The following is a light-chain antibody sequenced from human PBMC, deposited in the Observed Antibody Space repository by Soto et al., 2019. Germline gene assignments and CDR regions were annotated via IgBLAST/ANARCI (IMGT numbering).Light chain of an antibody. V-gene: IGLV2-14*01. J-gene: IGLJ1*01. CDR3: SSYTSSSTLLYV. Sequence: QSVLTQPRSVSGSPGQSITISCTGTSSDVGGYNYVSWYQQHPGKAPKLMIYDVSNRPSGVSNRFSGSKSGNTASLTISGLQAEDEADYYCSSYTSSSTLLYVFGNGTKVTVL. CDR2: DVS. CDR1: SSDVGGYNY.